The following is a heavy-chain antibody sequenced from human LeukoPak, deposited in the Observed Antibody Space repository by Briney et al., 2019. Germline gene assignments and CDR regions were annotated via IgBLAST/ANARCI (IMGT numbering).Heavy chain of an antibody. D-gene: IGHD1-26*01. CDR3: TRDPILGAPDYFDY. V-gene: IGHV3-30*04. CDR2: TSPDEGLK. J-gene: IGHJ4*02. Sequence: GGSLRLSCAASRFTFANYVTHWVRQAPGKGLEWVAVTSPDEGLKFYGDSVKGRFTISRDNSKHTMYLQMNNLREEDTAVYYCTRDPILGAPDYFDYWGQGTLVTVSS. CDR1: RFTFANYV.